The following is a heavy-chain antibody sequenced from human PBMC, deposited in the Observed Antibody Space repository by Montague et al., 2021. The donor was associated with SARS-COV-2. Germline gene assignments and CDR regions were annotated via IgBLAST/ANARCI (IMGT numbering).Heavy chain of an antibody. V-gene: IGHV4-39*01. CDR2: IYYSGTT. Sequence: SETLSLTCTVSGGSMSSSDYYWAWIRQPPGKGLEWIGNIYYSGTTYYSGTTNYNPSLRSRVTISVESSKNQFSLKLSSATAADTAVYYCARLHDIPSHWFDTWGQGTLATVSS. D-gene: IGHD3-9*01. J-gene: IGHJ5*02. CDR1: GGSMSSSDYY. CDR3: ARLHDIPSHWFDT.